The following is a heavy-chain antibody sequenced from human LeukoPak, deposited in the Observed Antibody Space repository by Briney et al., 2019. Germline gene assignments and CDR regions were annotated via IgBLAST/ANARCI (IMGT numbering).Heavy chain of an antibody. D-gene: IGHD6-19*01. CDR2: ISSSGDTR. Sequence: GGSLRLSCAASGFIFSSYEMNWVRQAPGKGLEWVSHISSSGDTRYHADSVRGRFTISRDNAKNSLYLQMSSLRAEDTAVYYCARFGYSSGSDYWGQGTLVTVSP. V-gene: IGHV3-48*03. CDR3: ARFGYSSGSDY. J-gene: IGHJ4*02. CDR1: GFIFSSYE.